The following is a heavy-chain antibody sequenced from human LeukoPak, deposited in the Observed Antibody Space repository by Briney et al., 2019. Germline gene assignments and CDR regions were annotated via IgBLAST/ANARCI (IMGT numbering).Heavy chain of an antibody. Sequence: GGSLRLSCVGSGFTLSNYYMYWVRQAPGKGPVWVSRIKNAGDDPIYADFVKGRFTISRDNAKNTVYLQMNSLRAEDTAVYYCARGGYGHNMDVWGEGTTVTVSS. J-gene: IGHJ6*03. CDR1: GFTLSNYY. CDR2: IKNAGDDP. CDR3: ARGGYGHNMDV. D-gene: IGHD3-10*01. V-gene: IGHV3-74*01.